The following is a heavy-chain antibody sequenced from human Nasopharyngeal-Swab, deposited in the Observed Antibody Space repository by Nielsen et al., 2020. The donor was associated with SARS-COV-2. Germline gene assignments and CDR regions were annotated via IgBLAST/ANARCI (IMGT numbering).Heavy chain of an antibody. D-gene: IGHD5-12*01. V-gene: IGHV3-15*01. CDR1: VFTFSNAW. CDR3: TTDIVATNFDY. Sequence: GESLQISCAASVFTFSNAWMSWVRQAPGKGLEWVGRIKSKTDGGTTDYAAPVKGRFTISRDDSKNTLYLQMNSLKTEDTAVYYCTTDIVATNFDYWGQGTLVTVSS. CDR2: IKSKTDGGTT. J-gene: IGHJ4*02.